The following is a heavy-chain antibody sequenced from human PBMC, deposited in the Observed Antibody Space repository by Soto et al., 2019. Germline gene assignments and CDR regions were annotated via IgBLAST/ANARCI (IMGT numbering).Heavy chain of an antibody. Sequence: QVQLQESGPGLVKPSQTLSLTCTGSGGSSSSGEYYWRWIRQPPGKGLEWIGYIYYSGSTHYNPFLKSRFTISIDTSKNQFPLKLSSVTDADTAVYYCARDSGGGGSFDIWGQGTMVTVSS. J-gene: IGHJ3*02. CDR1: GGSSSSGEYY. CDR3: ARDSGGGGSFDI. D-gene: IGHD3-16*01. V-gene: IGHV4-30-4*01. CDR2: IYYSGST.